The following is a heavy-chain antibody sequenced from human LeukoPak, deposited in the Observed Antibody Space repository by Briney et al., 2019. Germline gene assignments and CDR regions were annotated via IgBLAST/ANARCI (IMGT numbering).Heavy chain of an antibody. CDR1: GFTVSSYW. Sequence: GGSLRLSCAASGFTVSSYWMSWVRQAPGKGLEWVANIKQDGSEKYYVDSVKGRFTISRDNAKNSLYLQMNSLRAEDTAVYYCASAGVRGVFDHWGQGTLVTVSS. D-gene: IGHD3-10*01. CDR2: IKQDGSEK. V-gene: IGHV3-7*01. CDR3: ASAGVRGVFDH. J-gene: IGHJ4*02.